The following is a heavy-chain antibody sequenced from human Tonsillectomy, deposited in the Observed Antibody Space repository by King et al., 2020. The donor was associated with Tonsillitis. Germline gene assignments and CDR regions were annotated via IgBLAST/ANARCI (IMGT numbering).Heavy chain of an antibody. V-gene: IGHV3-7*01. Sequence: VQLVESGGGLVQPGGSLRLSCAASGFTFSSYWMSWVRQAPGKGLEWVANIKQDGSEKYYVDSVKGRFTISRDNAKNSLYLQMNSLRAEDTAVYYCARVSLYYDFWSGYWSELYYFDYWGQGTLVTVSS. CDR1: GFTFSSYW. J-gene: IGHJ4*02. CDR3: ARVSLYYDFWSGYWSELYYFDY. D-gene: IGHD3-3*01. CDR2: IKQDGSEK.